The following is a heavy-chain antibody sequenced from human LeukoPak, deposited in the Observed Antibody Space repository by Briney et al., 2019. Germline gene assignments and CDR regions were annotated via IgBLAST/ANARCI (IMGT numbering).Heavy chain of an antibody. D-gene: IGHD2-21*01. Sequence: SETLSLTCTVSGYSISSGYYWGWIRQPPGKGLEWIGSIYHSGRTFYNPSLKSRVTISVDTSKNQFSLKLTSVTAADTAIYYCAREFSDWGQGTLVTVSS. CDR3: AREFSD. V-gene: IGHV4-38-2*02. J-gene: IGHJ4*02. CDR2: IYHSGRT. CDR1: GYSISSGYY.